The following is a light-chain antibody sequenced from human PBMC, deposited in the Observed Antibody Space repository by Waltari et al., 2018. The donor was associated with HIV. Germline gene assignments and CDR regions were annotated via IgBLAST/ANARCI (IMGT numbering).Light chain of an antibody. CDR3: QAWDSSNVV. J-gene: IGLJ2*01. V-gene: IGLV3-1*01. Sequence: SYELPQPPSVSVSPGQTATLTCSGDSSGDKFPSWYQQKPGQSPVLVIFQDRRFTGSSSGNTATLTISGTQALDEADYYCQAWDSSNVVFGGGTHLTVL. CDR1: SSGDKF. CDR2: QDR.